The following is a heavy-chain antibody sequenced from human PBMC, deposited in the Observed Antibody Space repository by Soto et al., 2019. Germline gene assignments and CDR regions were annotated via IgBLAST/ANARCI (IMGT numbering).Heavy chain of an antibody. CDR2: ISNDGSNK. D-gene: IGHD6-19*01. J-gene: IGHJ3*02. V-gene: IGHV3-30-3*01. Sequence: QVQLVESGGGVVQPGRSLRLSCAASGFTFSSYAMHWVRQAPGKGLEWVAVISNDGSNKYYADSVKGRFTISSDNSKNTQYLQMNRLRAEDTAVYYCARAKSGWCKNALDIWGQGTMVTVSS. CDR1: GFTFSSYA. CDR3: ARAKSGWCKNALDI.